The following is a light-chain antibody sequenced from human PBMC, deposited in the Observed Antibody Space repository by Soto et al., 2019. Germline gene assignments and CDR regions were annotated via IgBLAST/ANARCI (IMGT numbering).Light chain of an antibody. V-gene: IGKV3-15*01. CDR3: QQYEKWPT. CDR2: GAS. J-gene: IGKJ2*01. Sequence: EIVMTQSPATLSVSPGERATLSCRASQSVGSNLAWYQQRPGQAPRLLIYGASTRATGIPARFIGSGSGTEFSLIISSLQSEDFTIYYCQQYEKWPTFGQGTKVDIK. CDR1: QSVGSN.